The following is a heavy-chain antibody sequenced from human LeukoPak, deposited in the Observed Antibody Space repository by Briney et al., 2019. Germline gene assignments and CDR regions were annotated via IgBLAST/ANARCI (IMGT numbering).Heavy chain of an antibody. V-gene: IGHV3-23*01. Sequence: GGSLRLSCAASGFNFRDFAISWVRQAPGKGLEWFSGIGSDTTTHYAESVKGRFAISRDNAKSTLYLHMNSVRAEDTALYYCAKDLHYWVAMDVWGQGTTVTVS. CDR1: GFNFRDFA. CDR2: IGSDTTT. D-gene: IGHD2-15*01. J-gene: IGHJ6*02. CDR3: AKDLHYWVAMDV.